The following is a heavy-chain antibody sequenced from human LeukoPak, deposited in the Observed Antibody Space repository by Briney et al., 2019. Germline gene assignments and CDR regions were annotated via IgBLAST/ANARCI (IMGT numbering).Heavy chain of an antibody. V-gene: IGHV3-21*01. J-gene: IGHJ3*02. CDR1: GFTFSSYS. CDR3: ARTPDYSFRAFDI. CDR2: ISSSSSYI. D-gene: IGHD4-11*01. Sequence: AGGSLRLSCAASGFTFSSYSMNWVRQAPGKGLEWVSSISSSSSYIYYADSVKGRFTISRDNAKNSLYLQMNGLRAEDTAVYYCARTPDYSFRAFDIWGQGTMVTVSS.